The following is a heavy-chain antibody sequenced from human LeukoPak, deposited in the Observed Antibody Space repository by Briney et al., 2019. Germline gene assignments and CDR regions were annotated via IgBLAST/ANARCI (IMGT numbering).Heavy chain of an antibody. CDR2: IYYSGST. V-gene: IGHV4-39*01. J-gene: IGHJ4*02. Sequence: SETLSLTCTVSGGSVSSSIYYWGWLRQPPGTGLEWIGSIYYSGSTSYNPSLKSRVTISVDTSKNQFSLKLTSVTAADTAVYYCASRNDILTGYVFDFWGQGTLVTVSS. CDR1: GGSVSSSIYY. CDR3: ASRNDILTGYVFDF. D-gene: IGHD3-9*01.